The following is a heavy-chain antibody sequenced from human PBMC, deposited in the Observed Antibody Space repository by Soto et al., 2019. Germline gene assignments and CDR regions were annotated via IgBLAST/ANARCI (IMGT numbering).Heavy chain of an antibody. CDR2: INPSGGST. J-gene: IGHJ3*02. CDR3: ARVICSGGSCYSRDAFDI. Sequence: QVQLVQSGAEVKKPGASVKVSCKASGYTFTTYYMHWVRQAPGQGLEWMGIINPSGGSTSYAQKFQGRVTMTRDTSTSTVYMELSSLRSEDTAVYYCARVICSGGSCYSRDAFDIWGQGTMVTVSS. D-gene: IGHD2-15*01. CDR1: GYTFTTYY. V-gene: IGHV1-46*03.